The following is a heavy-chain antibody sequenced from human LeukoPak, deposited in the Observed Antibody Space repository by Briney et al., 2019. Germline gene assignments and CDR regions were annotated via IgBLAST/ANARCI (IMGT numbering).Heavy chain of an antibody. CDR1: GFTFSSYA. CDR3: AKDPVVVIATDPYYDSSGYYYGDAFDI. Sequence: RPGGSLRLSCAASGFTFSSYAMSWVRQAPGKGLEWVSAISGSGGSTYYADSVKGRFTISRDNSKDTLYLQMNSLRAEDTAVYYCAKDPVVVIATDPYYDSSGYYYGDAFDIWGQGTMVTVSS. D-gene: IGHD3-22*01. V-gene: IGHV3-23*01. J-gene: IGHJ3*02. CDR2: ISGSGGST.